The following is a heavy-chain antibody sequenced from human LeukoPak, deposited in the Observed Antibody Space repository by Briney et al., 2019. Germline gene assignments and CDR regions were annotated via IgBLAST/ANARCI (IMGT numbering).Heavy chain of an antibody. CDR3: ARGQGTVTTH. V-gene: IGHV4-34*01. CDR2: INHSGSA. CDR1: GGSFSGYY. J-gene: IGHJ4*02. D-gene: IGHD4-17*01. Sequence: SETLSLTCAVSGGSFSGYYWTWIRQPPGNGLEWIGEINHSGSANYNPSLMSRVTISLDTSKNNFSLNLSSVTAADTAVYYCARGQGTVTTHWGQGTLVTVSS.